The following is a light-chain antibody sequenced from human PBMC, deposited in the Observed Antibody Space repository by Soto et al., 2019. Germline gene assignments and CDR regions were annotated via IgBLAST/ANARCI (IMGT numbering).Light chain of an antibody. Sequence: QSVLTQPPSVSGAPGQRVTISCTGSGSNIGAGYDVHWYQQLPGTAPKLLIFANIIRPSGVPDRFSGSKSGASASLAITGLRAEDGADYYCQSYDSSLSGYVFGTGTKVTVL. CDR3: QSYDSSLSGYV. CDR2: ANI. J-gene: IGLJ1*01. V-gene: IGLV1-40*01. CDR1: GSNIGAGYD.